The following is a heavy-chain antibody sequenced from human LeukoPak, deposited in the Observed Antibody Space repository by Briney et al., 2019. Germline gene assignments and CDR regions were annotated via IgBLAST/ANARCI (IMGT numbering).Heavy chain of an antibody. V-gene: IGHV4-39*07. CDR2: IYYSGST. J-gene: IGHJ4*02. CDR3: AREPLTYYYDSSGYFAFDY. Sequence: SETLSLTCTVSGGSISSSSYYWGWIRQPPGKGLEWIGSIYYSGSTYYNPSLKSRVTISVDTSKNQFSLKLSSVTAADTAVYYCAREPLTYYYDSSGYFAFDYWGQGTLVTVSS. D-gene: IGHD3-22*01. CDR1: GGSISSSSYY.